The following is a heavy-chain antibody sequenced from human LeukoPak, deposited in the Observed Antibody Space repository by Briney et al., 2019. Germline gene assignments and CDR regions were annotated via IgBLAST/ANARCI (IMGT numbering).Heavy chain of an antibody. V-gene: IGHV3-53*01. CDR1: EVTVTSNY. D-gene: IGHD3-22*01. CDR3: VRGPRYYDDSGFHYGVFDI. J-gene: IGHJ3*02. CDR2: IYPGGDI. Sequence: VGSLRLSCAASEVTVTSNYMSRVRQAPGKGLQWVSVIYPGGDIYYADSVKGRFIISRDNSKNTLSLQMNSLTADDTAVYYCVRGPRYYDDSGFHYGVFDIWGQGTVVTVSS.